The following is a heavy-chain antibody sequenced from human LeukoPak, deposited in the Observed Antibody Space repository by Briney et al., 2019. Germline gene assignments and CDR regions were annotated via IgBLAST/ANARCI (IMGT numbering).Heavy chain of an antibody. CDR3: AKADFRGLYNWFDP. CDR1: GFTFDDYA. V-gene: IGHV3-9*01. D-gene: IGHD2/OR15-2a*01. Sequence: GRSLRLSCVASGFTFDDYAVHWVRQAPGKGLEWVSGISWNSGSIGYADSVKGRFTISRDNAKNSLYLQMNSLRAEDTALYYCAKADFRGLYNWFDPWGQGTLVTVSS. J-gene: IGHJ5*02. CDR2: ISWNSGSI.